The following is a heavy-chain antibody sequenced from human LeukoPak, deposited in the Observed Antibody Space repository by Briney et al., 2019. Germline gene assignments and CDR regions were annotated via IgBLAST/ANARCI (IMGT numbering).Heavy chain of an antibody. CDR3: AKLGSSSGYQIAY. D-gene: IGHD6-13*01. J-gene: IGHJ4*02. Sequence: PGGSLRLSCAASGFTFSSYAMSWVRQAPGKGLEWVSGISGSGDNTYYADSVKGRFTISRDNSKNTLYLQMNSLRAEDTAVYYCAKLGSSSGYQIAYWGQGTLVTVSS. V-gene: IGHV3-23*01. CDR2: ISGSGDNT. CDR1: GFTFSSYA.